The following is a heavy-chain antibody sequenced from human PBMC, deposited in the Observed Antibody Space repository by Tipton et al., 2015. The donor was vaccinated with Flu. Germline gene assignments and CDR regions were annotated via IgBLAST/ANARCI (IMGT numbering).Heavy chain of an antibody. CDR3: ARDLRRSKRGAFDI. J-gene: IGHJ3*02. Sequence: SLRLSCAASGFTFSSYWMSWVRQAPGKGLEWVSYISSSGSTIYYADSVKGRFTISRDNAKNSLYLQMNSLRAEDTAVYYCARDLRRSKRGAFDIWGQGTMVTVSS. CDR2: ISSSGSTI. D-gene: IGHD3-10*01. CDR1: GFTFSSYW. V-gene: IGHV3-11*01.